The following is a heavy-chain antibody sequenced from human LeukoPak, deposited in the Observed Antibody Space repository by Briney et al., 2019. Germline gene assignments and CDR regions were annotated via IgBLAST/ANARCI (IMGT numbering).Heavy chain of an antibody. Sequence: SETLSLTCAGYGGSFSGYYWSWIRQPPGKGLEWIGEINHSGSTNYNPSLKSRVTISVDTSKNQFSLKLSSVTAADTAVYYCARGRVIVFYYYGMDVWGQGTTVTVSS. J-gene: IGHJ6*02. CDR2: INHSGST. V-gene: IGHV4-34*01. CDR1: GGSFSGYY. D-gene: IGHD2-21*01. CDR3: ARGRVIVFYYYGMDV.